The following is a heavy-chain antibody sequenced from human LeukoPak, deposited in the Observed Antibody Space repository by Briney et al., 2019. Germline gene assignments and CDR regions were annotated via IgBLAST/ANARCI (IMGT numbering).Heavy chain of an antibody. Sequence: GGSLRLSCAASGLTFSSYGMHWVRQAPGKGLEWVAVIWYDGSNKYYADSVKGRFTISRDNSKNTLYLQVSSLRADDTAVYYCARDMGTTRLDLWRQGTLVTVSS. CDR1: GLTFSSYG. V-gene: IGHV3-33*01. J-gene: IGHJ5*02. CDR3: ARDMGTTRLDL. D-gene: IGHD1-1*01. CDR2: IWYDGSNK.